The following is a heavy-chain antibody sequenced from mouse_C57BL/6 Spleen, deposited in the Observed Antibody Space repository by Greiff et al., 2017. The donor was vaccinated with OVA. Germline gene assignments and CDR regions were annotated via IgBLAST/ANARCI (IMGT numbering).Heavy chain of an antibody. V-gene: IGHV1-81*01. CDR1: GYTFTSYG. CDR3: ARRGSSGYPHYFDY. Sequence: VQLVESGAELARPGASVKLSCKASGYTFTSYGISWVKQRTGQGLEWIGEIYPRSGNTYYNEKFKGKATLTADKSSSTAYMELRSLTSEDSAVYFCARRGSSGYPHYFDYWGQGTTLTVSS. J-gene: IGHJ2*01. CDR2: IYPRSGNT. D-gene: IGHD3-2*02.